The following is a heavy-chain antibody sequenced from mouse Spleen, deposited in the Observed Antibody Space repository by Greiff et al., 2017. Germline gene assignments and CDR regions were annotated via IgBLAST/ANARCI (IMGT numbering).Heavy chain of an antibody. Sequence: VMLVESGAELVRPGTSVKVSCKASGYAFTNYLIEWVKQRPGQGLEWIGVINPGSGGTNYNEKFKGKATLTADKSSSTAYMQLSSLTSEDSAVYFCARSYYYGSSWFAYWGQGTLVTVSA. CDR1: GYAFTNYL. J-gene: IGHJ3*01. CDR2: INPGSGGT. D-gene: IGHD1-1*01. CDR3: ARSYYYGSSWFAY. V-gene: IGHV1-54*01.